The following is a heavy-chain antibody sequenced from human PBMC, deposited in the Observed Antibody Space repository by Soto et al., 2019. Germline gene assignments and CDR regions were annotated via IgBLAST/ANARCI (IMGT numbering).Heavy chain of an antibody. V-gene: IGHV4-59*08. CDR2: IYYSGST. D-gene: IGHD5-12*01. CDR1: GGSISSYY. Sequence: NPSETLSLTCTVSGGSISSYYWSWIRQPPGKGLEWIGYIYYSGSTNYNPSLKSRVTISVDTSKNQFSLKLSSVTAADTAVYYCARQGYSGDGRRGYYYYGMDGWGQGTTVTVSS. J-gene: IGHJ6*02. CDR3: ARQGYSGDGRRGYYYYGMDG.